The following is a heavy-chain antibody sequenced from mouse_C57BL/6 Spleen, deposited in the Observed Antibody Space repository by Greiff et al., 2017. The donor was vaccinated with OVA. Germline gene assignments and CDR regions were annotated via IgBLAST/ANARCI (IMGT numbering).Heavy chain of an antibody. J-gene: IGHJ4*01. CDR3: ARSGDYYGSSYGEYAMDY. Sequence: QSGPGMVKPSPSLSLTCTVTGYSITSGYDWHWIRHFPGNKLEWMGYISYSGSTNYNPSLKSRISITHDTSKNHFFLKLNSVTTEDTATYYCARSGDYYGSSYGEYAMDYWGQGTSVTVSS. CDR1: GYSITSGYD. D-gene: IGHD1-1*01. CDR2: ISYSGST. V-gene: IGHV3-1*01.